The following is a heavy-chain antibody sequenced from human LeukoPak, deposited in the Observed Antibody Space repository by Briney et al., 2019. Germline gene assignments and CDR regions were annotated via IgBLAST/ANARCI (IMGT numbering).Heavy chain of an antibody. CDR1: GDSISSGDYY. CDR2: ISSSGST. V-gene: IGHV4-61*02. CDR3: ARTRSIAAAGKYFDY. J-gene: IGHJ4*02. D-gene: IGHD6-13*01. Sequence: PSETLSLTCTVSGDSISSGDYYWSWIRQPAGKGLEWIGRISSSGSTNYNPSLKSRVTISVDTSKNQFSLKLSSVTAADTAVYYCARTRSIAAAGKYFDYWGQGTLVTASS.